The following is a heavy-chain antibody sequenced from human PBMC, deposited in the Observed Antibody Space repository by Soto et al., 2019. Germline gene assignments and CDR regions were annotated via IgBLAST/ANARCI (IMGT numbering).Heavy chain of an antibody. V-gene: IGHV3-11*01. CDR3: AGLYNWNDVVYYYMDV. CDR1: GFTFSDYY. J-gene: IGHJ6*03. CDR2: ISSSGSTI. Sequence: PGGSLRLSCAASGFTFSDYYMSWIRQAPGKGLEWVSYISSSGSTIYYADSVKGRFTISRDNAKNSLYLQMNSLRAEDTAVYYCAGLYNWNDVVYYYMDVWGKGTTVTVSS. D-gene: IGHD1-20*01.